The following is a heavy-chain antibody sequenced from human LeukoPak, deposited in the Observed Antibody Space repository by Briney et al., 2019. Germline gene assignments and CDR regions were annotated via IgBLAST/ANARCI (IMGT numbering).Heavy chain of an antibody. CDR2: IYYSGST. Sequence: PSETLSLTCTVSGGSVSSGSYYWSWIRQPPGKGLEWLGYIYYSGSTSYNPSLKSRPTISVDTSRNQFSLKLSSVTAADTAVYYCARTTLDYDYVWGSYRPYYFDYWGQGTLVTVSS. V-gene: IGHV4-61*01. CDR3: ARTTLDYDYVWGSYRPYYFDY. CDR1: GGSVSSGSYY. D-gene: IGHD3-16*02. J-gene: IGHJ4*02.